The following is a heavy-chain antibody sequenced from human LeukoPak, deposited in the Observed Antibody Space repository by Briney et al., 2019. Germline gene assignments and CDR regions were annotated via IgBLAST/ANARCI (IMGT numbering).Heavy chain of an antibody. CDR2: IYSAGSI. V-gene: IGHV3-53*01. D-gene: IGHD3-16*01. Sequence: GGSLRLSCTVSGFTVSSNSMSWVRQAPGKGLEWVSFIYSAGSIYYSDSVKGRFTISIDNSKNTLYLQMNSLGAEDTAVYYCAGRAGAYTHPYDYWGQGTLVTVSS. CDR1: GFTVSSNS. CDR3: AGRAGAYTHPYDY. J-gene: IGHJ4*02.